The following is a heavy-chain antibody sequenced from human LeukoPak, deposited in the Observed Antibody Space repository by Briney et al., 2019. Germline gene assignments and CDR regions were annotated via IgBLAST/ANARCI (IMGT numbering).Heavy chain of an antibody. CDR2: IIPIFGTA. CDR3: ARDHIEDSSAWYGAFDV. J-gene: IGHJ3*01. V-gene: IGHV1-69*06. D-gene: IGHD6-19*01. Sequence: ASVKVSCKASGGTFSSYAISWVRQAPGQGLEWMGGIIPIFGTANYAQKFQGRVTITADKSTSTAYMELSSLRSEDTAVYYCARDHIEDSSAWYGAFDVWGQGTLVTVSS. CDR1: GGTFSSYA.